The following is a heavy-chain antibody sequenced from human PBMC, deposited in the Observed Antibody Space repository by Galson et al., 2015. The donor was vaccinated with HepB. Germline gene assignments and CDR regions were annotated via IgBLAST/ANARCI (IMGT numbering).Heavy chain of an antibody. CDR2: IRDDGVYT. J-gene: IGHJ3*02. Sequence: SLRLSCAAPGLTLNRFHVSWVRQAPGKGLEWLSAIRDDGVYTPYVDSVKGRFTISRDNSRNTVYLQMDSLRSEDTAVYYCSTNGGSCGGDYSSVHAFDSWGQGTLITVSS. V-gene: IGHV3-23*01. D-gene: IGHD2-21*02. CDR3: STNGGSCGGDYSSVHAFDS. CDR1: GLTLNRFH.